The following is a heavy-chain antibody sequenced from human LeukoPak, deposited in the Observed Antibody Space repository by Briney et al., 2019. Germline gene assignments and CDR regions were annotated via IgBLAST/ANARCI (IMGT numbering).Heavy chain of an antibody. V-gene: IGHV1-69*06. Sequence: SVKVSCKASGGTFSSYAISWVRQAPGQGLEWMGGIIPIFGTAIYAQKFQGRVTMTEDTSTDTAYMELSSLRSEDTAVYYCATGEPLLLFNWGQGTLVTVSS. CDR1: GGTFSSYA. J-gene: IGHJ4*02. CDR3: ATGEPLLLFN. CDR2: IIPIFGTA. D-gene: IGHD2-21*02.